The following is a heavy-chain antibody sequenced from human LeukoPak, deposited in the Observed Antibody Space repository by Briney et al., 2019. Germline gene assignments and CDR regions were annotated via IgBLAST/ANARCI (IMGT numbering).Heavy chain of an antibody. V-gene: IGHV4-34*01. J-gene: IGHJ4*02. D-gene: IGHD4-17*01. Sequence: SETLSLTCTVSGGSISGYYWSWIRQPPGKGLEWIGEINHSGSTNYNPSLKSRVTISVDTSKNQFSLELSSVTAADTAVYYCARAGLYGDYFDYWGQGTLVTVSS. CDR2: INHSGST. CDR1: GGSISGYY. CDR3: ARAGLYGDYFDY.